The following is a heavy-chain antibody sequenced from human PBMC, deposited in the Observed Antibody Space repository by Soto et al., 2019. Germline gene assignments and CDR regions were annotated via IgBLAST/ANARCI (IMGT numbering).Heavy chain of an antibody. Sequence: QVQLVQSGAEVKKSGSSVKVSCKASGGTFSSFTISWVRQAPGQGLEWMGRIIPILGTTDYAQKFQGRVTITXDXPTTTAYMELSSLRSEDTAVFYCARHLKVVVDGNYYYYGMDVWGQGTAVTVSS. CDR3: ARHLKVVVDGNYYYYGMDV. V-gene: IGHV1-69*05. J-gene: IGHJ6*02. CDR1: GGTFSSFT. D-gene: IGHD2-15*01. CDR2: IIPILGTT.